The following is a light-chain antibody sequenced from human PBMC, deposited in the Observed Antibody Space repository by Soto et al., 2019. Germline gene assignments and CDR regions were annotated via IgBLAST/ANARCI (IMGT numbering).Light chain of an antibody. V-gene: IGKV3-11*01. J-gene: IGKJ1*01. Sequence: EIVLTQSPATLSLSPGERATLSCRASQSIGLAIAWYQHKPGQAXRLPIFDASQRATGIPGRFRGSGSGTDHFLSLSSLEPEDFAVYHWQQRTERPPWTFGQGTKVDIK. CDR3: QQRTERPPWT. CDR1: QSIGLA. CDR2: DAS.